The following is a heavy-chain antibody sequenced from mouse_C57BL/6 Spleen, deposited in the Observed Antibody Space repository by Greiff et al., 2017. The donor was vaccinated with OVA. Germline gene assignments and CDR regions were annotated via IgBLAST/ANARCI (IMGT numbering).Heavy chain of an antibody. J-gene: IGHJ2*01. D-gene: IGHD2-3*01. CDR2: ISDGGSYT. V-gene: IGHV5-4*01. Sequence: EVKLVESGGGLVKPGGSLKLSCAASGFTFSSYAMSWVRQTPEKRLEWVATISDGGSYTYYPDNVKGRFTISRDNAKNNLYLQMSHLKSEDTAMYYCARDPYDGYYYFDYWGQGTTLTVSS. CDR1: GFTFSSYA. CDR3: ARDPYDGYYYFDY.